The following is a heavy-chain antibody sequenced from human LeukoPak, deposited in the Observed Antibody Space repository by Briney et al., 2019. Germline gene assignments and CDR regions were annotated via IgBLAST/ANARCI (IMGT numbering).Heavy chain of an antibody. D-gene: IGHD6-13*01. CDR2: IHSGGST. Sequence: GGSLRLSCAASGFTVNSNYMTWVCQAPGKGLELVSVIHSGGSTFYADFVKGRFTISRDNSKNTLYLQMNSLRTDDTAVYYCASSSWSRSNWFDPWGQGTLVTVSS. J-gene: IGHJ5*02. CDR3: ASSSWSRSNWFDP. V-gene: IGHV3-66*02. CDR1: GFTVNSNY.